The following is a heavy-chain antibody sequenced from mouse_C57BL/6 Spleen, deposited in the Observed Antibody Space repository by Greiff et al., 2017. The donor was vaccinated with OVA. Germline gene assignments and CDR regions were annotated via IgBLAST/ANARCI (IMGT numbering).Heavy chain of an antibody. CDR2: IYPGSGNT. CDR1: GYSFTSYY. D-gene: IGHD4-1*01. V-gene: IGHV1-66*01. J-gene: IGHJ4*01. CDR3: ARRGLGGYAMDY. Sequence: QVQLKQSGPELVKPGASVKISCKASGYSFTSYYIHWVKQRPGQGLEWIGWIYPGSGNTKYNEKFKGKATLTADTSSSTAYMQLSSLTSEDSAVYYCARRGLGGYAMDYWGQGTSVTVSS.